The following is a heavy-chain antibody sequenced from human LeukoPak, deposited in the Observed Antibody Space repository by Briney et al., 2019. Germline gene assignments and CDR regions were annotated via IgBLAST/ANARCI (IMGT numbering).Heavy chain of an antibody. CDR2: IYHTGTT. D-gene: IGHD3-10*01. CDR3: ARESAEGSIRGLFDY. CDR1: GGSIRSTNW. J-gene: IGHJ4*02. Sequence: SETLSLTCAVSGGSIRSTNWWTWVRQPPGKGLEWIVEIYHTGTTNYNPPLKSRVTISVDKSKNQFSLKVNSVTAADTAVYYCARESAEGSIRGLFDYWGQGTLVTVSS. V-gene: IGHV4-4*02.